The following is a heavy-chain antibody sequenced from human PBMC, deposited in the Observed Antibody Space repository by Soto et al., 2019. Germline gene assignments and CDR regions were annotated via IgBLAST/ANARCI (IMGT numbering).Heavy chain of an antibody. CDR1: GGTFSSHA. V-gene: IGHV1-69*12. D-gene: IGHD5-12*01. CDR2: IIPIFGTA. J-gene: IGHJ6*02. CDR3: ASSVAKYYYYGMDV. Sequence: QVQLVQSGAEVKKPGSSVKVSCKASGGTFSSHAISWVGHAPGQWLEWMGGIIPIFGTANYAQKLQGRVTITADESTGTAYVELSSLRSEDTTVYYCASSVAKYYYYGMDVWGQGSTVTVSS.